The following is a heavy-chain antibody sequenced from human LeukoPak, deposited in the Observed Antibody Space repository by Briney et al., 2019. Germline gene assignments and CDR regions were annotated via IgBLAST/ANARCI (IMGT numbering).Heavy chain of an antibody. Sequence: NPSETLSLTCAVSGGSLSGYRWRWIRQPPGKGLEWIADINHSGSTKYNPSLKSRVTISVDTSKNQLSLNLSSVTAADTAVYYCAGGGGYWGQGTLVTVSS. CDR3: AGGGGY. D-gene: IGHD3-16*01. CDR1: GGSLSGYR. V-gene: IGHV4-34*01. J-gene: IGHJ4*02. CDR2: INHSGST.